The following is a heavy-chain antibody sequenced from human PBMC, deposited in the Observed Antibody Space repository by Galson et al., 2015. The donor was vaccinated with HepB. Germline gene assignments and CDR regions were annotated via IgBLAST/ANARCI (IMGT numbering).Heavy chain of an antibody. J-gene: IGHJ4*02. D-gene: IGHD1-26*01. CDR3: ARGELLTGFDY. CDR2: TSSSSSTI. Sequence: SLRLSCAASGFTFSSYGMNWVRLAPGEGLEWVSYTSSSSSTIYYADSVRGRFTISRDNAKSSLYLKMNSLRDEDTAVYYCARGELLTGFDYWGQGTLVTVSS. V-gene: IGHV3-48*02. CDR1: GFTFSSYG.